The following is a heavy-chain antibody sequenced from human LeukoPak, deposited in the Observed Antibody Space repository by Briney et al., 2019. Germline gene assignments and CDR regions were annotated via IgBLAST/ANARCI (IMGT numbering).Heavy chain of an antibody. J-gene: IGHJ4*02. V-gene: IGHV1-69*04. Sequence: SVKVSCEASGGPFSSYAISWVRQAPGQGVEWMGRIIPILGIANYAQKFQGRVTITADKSTSTAYMELSSLRSEDTAVYYCARDSGGDYYFDYWGQGTLVTVSS. D-gene: IGHD3-16*01. CDR1: GGPFSSYA. CDR3: ARDSGGDYYFDY. CDR2: IIPILGIA.